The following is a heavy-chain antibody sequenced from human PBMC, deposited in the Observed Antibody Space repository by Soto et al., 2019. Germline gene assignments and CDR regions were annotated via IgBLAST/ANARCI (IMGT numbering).Heavy chain of an antibody. Sequence: EVHLLESGGGWVQPGGSLRLSCAASGFTFSNYAMTWVRQTRGKGLEWVSEISGSGGTTYSADSVKGRFTISRDNSKNKLYLQINSLRAEDTAVYYCAICLLPWYRGLDYWGQGTLVTVSS. CDR3: AICLLPWYRGLDY. J-gene: IGHJ4*02. V-gene: IGHV3-23*01. D-gene: IGHD1-1*01. CDR1: GFTFSNYA. CDR2: ISGSGGTT.